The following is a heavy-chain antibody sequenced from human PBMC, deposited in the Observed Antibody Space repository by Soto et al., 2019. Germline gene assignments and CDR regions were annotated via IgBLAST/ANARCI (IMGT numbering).Heavy chain of an antibody. Sequence: QVQLVESGGGVVQPGRSLRLSCAASGFTFSSYGMHWVRQAPGKGLEWVAVIWYDGSNKYYADSVKGRFTISRDNSKNTLYLQMNSLRAEDTAVYYCARGNNPYYYYYYGMDVWGQGITVTVSS. V-gene: IGHV3-33*01. D-gene: IGHD1-1*01. J-gene: IGHJ6*02. CDR2: IWYDGSNK. CDR3: ARGNNPYYYYYYGMDV. CDR1: GFTFSSYG.